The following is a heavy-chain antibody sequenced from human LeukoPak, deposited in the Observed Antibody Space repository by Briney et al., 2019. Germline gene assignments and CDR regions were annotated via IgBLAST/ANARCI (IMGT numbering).Heavy chain of an antibody. Sequence: PGGSLRLSCAASGFTFSSYAMSWVRQAPGKGLEWVSAISGSGGSTYYADSVKGRFNISRDNSKNTLYLQMNSLRAEDTAVYYCARFCSGGSCYRDYWGQGTLVTVSP. CDR3: ARFCSGGSCYRDY. CDR1: GFTFSSYA. V-gene: IGHV3-23*01. J-gene: IGHJ4*02. D-gene: IGHD2-15*01. CDR2: ISGSGGST.